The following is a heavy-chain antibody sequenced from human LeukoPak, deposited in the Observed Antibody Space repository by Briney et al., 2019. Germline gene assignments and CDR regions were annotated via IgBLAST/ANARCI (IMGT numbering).Heavy chain of an antibody. Sequence: GESLKISCKGSGYSFTSYWIGWVRPMPGKGLEWVGIIYPDDSDTRYSPSFQDQVIISADKSISTAYLQWSSLKASDTAMYYCARHYPGGDYFIDYWGQGTLVTVSS. J-gene: IGHJ4*02. CDR2: IYPDDSDT. CDR3: ARHYPGGDYFIDY. D-gene: IGHD4-17*01. V-gene: IGHV5-51*01. CDR1: GYSFTSYW.